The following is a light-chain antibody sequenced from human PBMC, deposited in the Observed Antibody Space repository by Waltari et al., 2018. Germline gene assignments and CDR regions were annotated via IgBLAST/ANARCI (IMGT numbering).Light chain of an antibody. CDR1: DSITDW. J-gene: IGKJ1*01. V-gene: IGKV1-5*03. CDR2: KAS. Sequence: DIQLTQSPSTLSAFVGDRVTITCRASDSITDWLAWYQQRPGQAPKLLIYKASTLQSGVPPRFSGSGSGTEFTLTISSLQPEDFGIYYCQQYNKYPKTFGQGTKVEIK. CDR3: QQYNKYPKT.